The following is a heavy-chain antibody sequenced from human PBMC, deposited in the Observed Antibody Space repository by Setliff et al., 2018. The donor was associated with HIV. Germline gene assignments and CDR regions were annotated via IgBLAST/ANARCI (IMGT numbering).Heavy chain of an antibody. D-gene: IGHD3-16*01. Sequence: SETLSLTCTVSGGSISSYYWSWIRLPPGKGLEWIGYIYTSGITNYNPSLKSRVTISIDTSKNQFSLNLDSVTTTDTAVYYCARRTFGSGRIDPWGQGTLVTVSS. CDR1: GGSISSYY. CDR3: ARRTFGSGRIDP. V-gene: IGHV4-4*08. CDR2: IYTSGIT. J-gene: IGHJ5*02.